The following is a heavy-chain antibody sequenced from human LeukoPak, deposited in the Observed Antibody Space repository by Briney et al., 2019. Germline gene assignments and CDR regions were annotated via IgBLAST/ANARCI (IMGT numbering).Heavy chain of an antibody. D-gene: IGHD2-21*01. Sequence: SQTLSLTCTVSGGSISSGTYYWSWIRQPAGKGLEWIGRIYTSGSTNYNPSLKSRVTISVATSKNQFSLKLSSVTAADTAVYYCARGHIGPWGQGTLVTVSS. J-gene: IGHJ5*02. V-gene: IGHV4-61*02. CDR2: IYTSGST. CDR1: GGSISSGTYY. CDR3: ARGHIGP.